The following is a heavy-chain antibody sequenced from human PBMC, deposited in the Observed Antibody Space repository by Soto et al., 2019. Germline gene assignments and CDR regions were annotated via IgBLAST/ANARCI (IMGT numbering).Heavy chain of an antibody. CDR1: GGSISSYY. CDR2: IYYSGST. CDR3: ATHADGFEI. Sequence: SETLSLTCTVSGGSISSYYWSWIRQPPEKGLEWIGYIYYSGSTNYNPSLKSRVTISVDTSKNQFSLKLSSVTAADTAVYYCATHADGFEIWGQGTMVTVSS. V-gene: IGHV4-59*08. J-gene: IGHJ3*02.